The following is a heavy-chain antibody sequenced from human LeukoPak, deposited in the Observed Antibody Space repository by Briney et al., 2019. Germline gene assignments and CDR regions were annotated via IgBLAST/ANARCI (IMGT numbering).Heavy chain of an antibody. CDR3: AKKGYYDGSGYYMYYFDH. CDR2: IRYDGSNK. V-gene: IGHV3-30*02. CDR1: GFIFSSYG. J-gene: IGHJ4*02. D-gene: IGHD3-22*01. Sequence: GGSLRLSCAASGFIFSSYGMHWVRQAPGKGLEWVAFIRYDGSNKYYADSVKGRFTISRDNSKNTLYLQMNSLRAEDTAVYYCAKKGYYDGSGYYMYYFDHWGQGTLVTVSS.